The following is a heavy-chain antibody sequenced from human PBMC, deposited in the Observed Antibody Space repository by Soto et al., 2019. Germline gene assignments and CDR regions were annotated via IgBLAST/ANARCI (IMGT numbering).Heavy chain of an antibody. V-gene: IGHV4-59*01. CDR2: IYYSGST. CDR1: GGSISSYY. J-gene: IGHJ6*02. CDR3: ARDQRYCTNGVCFQDGMDV. Sequence: SETLSLTCTVSGGSISSYYWSWIRQPPGKGLEWIGYIYYSGSTNYNPSLKSRVTISVDTSKNQFSLKLSSVTAADTAVYYCARDQRYCTNGVCFQDGMDVWGQGTTVTVSS. D-gene: IGHD2-8*01.